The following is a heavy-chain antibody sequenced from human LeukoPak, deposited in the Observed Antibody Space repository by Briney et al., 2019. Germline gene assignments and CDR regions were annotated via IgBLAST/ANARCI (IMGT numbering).Heavy chain of an antibody. CDR3: ARDSSSWEYNWFDP. D-gene: IGHD6-13*01. CDR1: GYTFTSYG. CDR2: ISAYNGNT. V-gene: IGHV1-18*01. Sequence: GASVKVSCKASGYTFTSYGISWVRQAPGQGLEWMGWISAYNGNTNYAQKLKGRVTMTTDTSTSTAYMELRSLRSDDTAVYYCARDSSSWEYNWFDPWGQGTLVTVSS. J-gene: IGHJ5*02.